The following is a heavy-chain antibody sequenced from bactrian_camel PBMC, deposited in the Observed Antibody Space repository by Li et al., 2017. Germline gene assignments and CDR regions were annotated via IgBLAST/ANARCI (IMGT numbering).Heavy chain of an antibody. Sequence: HVQLVESGGGSVQAGGSLRLSCAASGFTLSSQGMSWVRQAPGKGLEWVSGIFSDGSKAFYADSVKGRFTISRDNAKNMLYLQMNSLKSEDTALYACATGSLATLGLGIGGYWGRGTQVTVS. J-gene: IGHJ4*01. CDR3: ATGSLATLGLGIGGY. CDR2: IFSDGSKA. D-gene: IGHD5*01. V-gene: IGHV3-2*01. CDR1: GFTLSSQG.